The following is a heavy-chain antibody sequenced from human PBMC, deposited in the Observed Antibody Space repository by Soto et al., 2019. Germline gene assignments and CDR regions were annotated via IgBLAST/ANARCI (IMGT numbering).Heavy chain of an antibody. D-gene: IGHD2-2*01. CDR1: GFTFSSYA. J-gene: IGHJ5*02. V-gene: IGHV3-23*01. Sequence: GGSLRFSSAASGFTFSSYAMSWVRQAPGKGMEWVSAISGSGGSTYYADSVKGRFTISRDNSKNTLYLQMNSLRAEDTAVYYCAGGRIVVVPAVFGPWGQGTLVTVSS. CDR2: ISGSGGST. CDR3: AGGRIVVVPAVFGP.